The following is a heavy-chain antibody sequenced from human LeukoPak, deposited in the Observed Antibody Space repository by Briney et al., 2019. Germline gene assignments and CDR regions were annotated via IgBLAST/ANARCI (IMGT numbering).Heavy chain of an antibody. J-gene: IGHJ4*02. CDR2: INTNTGNP. V-gene: IGHV7-4-1*02. CDR1: GYTFTSYA. CDR3: ASEDEYYYDKALDY. D-gene: IGHD3-22*01. Sequence: ASVKVSCKASGYTFTSYAMNWVRQAPGQGLEWMGWINTNTGNPTYAQGFTGRFVFSLDTSVSTAYLQISSLKAEDTAVYYCASEDEYYYDKALDYWGQGTLVTVSS.